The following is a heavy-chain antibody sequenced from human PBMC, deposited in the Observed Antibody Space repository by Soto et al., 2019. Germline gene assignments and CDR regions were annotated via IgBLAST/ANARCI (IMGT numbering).Heavy chain of an antibody. CDR3: ASRKSSPYFDY. D-gene: IGHD3-10*01. V-gene: IGHV4-30-4*01. J-gene: IGHJ4*02. Sequence: PSETLSLTCTVSGGSISSGDYYWSCIRQPPGKGLEWIGYIYYSGSTYYNPSLKSRVTISVDTSKNQFSLKLSSVTAADTAVYYCASRKSSPYFDYWGQGTLVPVSS. CDR1: GGSISSGDYY. CDR2: IYYSGST.